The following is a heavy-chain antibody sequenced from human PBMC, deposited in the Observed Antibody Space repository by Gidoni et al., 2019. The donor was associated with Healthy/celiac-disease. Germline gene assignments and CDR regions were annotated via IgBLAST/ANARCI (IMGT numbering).Heavy chain of an antibody. Sequence: QVQLVESGGDVVQPGRSLRLSCAASGFTFSSYAMHWVRQAPGKGLEWVAVISYDGSNKYYADSVKGRFTISRDNSKNTLYLQMNSLRAEDTAVYYCARGLSPVTLFHFDYWGQGTLVTVSS. D-gene: IGHD4-17*01. CDR2: ISYDGSNK. CDR3: ARGLSPVTLFHFDY. J-gene: IGHJ4*02. V-gene: IGHV3-30-3*01. CDR1: GFTFSSYA.